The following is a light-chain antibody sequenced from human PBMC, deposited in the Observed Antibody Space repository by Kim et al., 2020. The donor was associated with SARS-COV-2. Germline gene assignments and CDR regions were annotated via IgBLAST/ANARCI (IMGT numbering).Light chain of an antibody. J-gene: IGLJ3*02. Sequence: VSPGQTARITCSGDVLAKKFARCFQQKPGQAPVLVIYKDSERPSGIPERFSGSSSGPTVTLTISGAQVEDEADYYCYSAADNNWVFGGGTQLTVL. CDR3: YSAADNNWV. CDR1: VLAKKF. CDR2: KDS. V-gene: IGLV3-27*01.